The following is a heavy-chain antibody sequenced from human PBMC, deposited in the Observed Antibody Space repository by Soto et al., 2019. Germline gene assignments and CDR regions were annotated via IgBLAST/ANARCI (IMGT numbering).Heavy chain of an antibody. J-gene: IGHJ4*02. Sequence: LRLSFEASGFTFSSYSFNWVRQAPGQGLEWVSFISSGGYTIYHADSLEGRFSISRDDAKNSVYLQMSGLRMDDTAVYYCVGSRREWFGVVPPSDVWGRGTLVTVSS. CDR3: VGSRREWFGVVPPSDV. CDR2: ISSGGYTI. D-gene: IGHD3-3*01. V-gene: IGHV3-48*01. CDR1: GFTFSSYS.